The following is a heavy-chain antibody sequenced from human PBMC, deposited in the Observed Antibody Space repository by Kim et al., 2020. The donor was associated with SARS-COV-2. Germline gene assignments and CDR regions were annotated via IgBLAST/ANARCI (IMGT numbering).Heavy chain of an antibody. CDR1: GFTISSNY. CDR3: ARDVFSVNYFDY. V-gene: IGHV3-66*01. CDR2: IYTDGDA. Sequence: GGSLRLSCAASGFTISSNYMNWIRQAPGKGLEWVSSIYTDGDAYYADSVKGRFTISREISKSKVYLQMKSLRAEDTAVYYCARDVFSVNYFDYWGQGILV. D-gene: IGHD3-16*01. J-gene: IGHJ4*02.